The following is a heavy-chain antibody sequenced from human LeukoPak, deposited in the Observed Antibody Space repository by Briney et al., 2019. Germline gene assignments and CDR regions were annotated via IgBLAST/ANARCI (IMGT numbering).Heavy chain of an antibody. CDR3: ARDRYCSGGSCSYPPGFDY. J-gene: IGHJ4*02. V-gene: IGHV1-69*01. D-gene: IGHD2-15*01. CDR2: IIPIFGTA. CDR1: GGTFSSYA. Sequence: GASVTVSCKASGGTFSSYAISWVRQAPGQGLEWMGGIIPIFGTANYAQKFQGRVTITADESTSTAYMELRSLRSEDTAVYYCARDRYCSGGSCSYPPGFDYWGQGTLVTVSS.